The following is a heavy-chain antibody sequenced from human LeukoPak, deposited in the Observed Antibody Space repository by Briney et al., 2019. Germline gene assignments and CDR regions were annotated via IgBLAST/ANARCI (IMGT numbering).Heavy chain of an antibody. J-gene: IGHJ6*02. CDR3: ARPADNYDFWSGYGYYGMDV. CDR1: GYTFTSYG. D-gene: IGHD3-3*01. V-gene: IGHV1-18*01. Sequence: ASVKVSCTASGYTFTSYGNSWVRQAPGQGLGWMGWISAYNGNTNYAQKLQGRVTMTTDTSTSTAYMELRSLRSDDTAVYYCARPADNYDFWSGYGYYGMDVWGQGTTVTVSS. CDR2: ISAYNGNT.